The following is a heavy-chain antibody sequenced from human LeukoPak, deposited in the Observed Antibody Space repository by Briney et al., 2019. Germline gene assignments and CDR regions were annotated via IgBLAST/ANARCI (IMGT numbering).Heavy chain of an antibody. CDR3: ARATASGSGRAYDH. CDR2: IHHSGGT. CDR1: GGSFSGYY. J-gene: IGHJ4*02. Sequence: SETLSLTCAVYGGSFSGYYWSWIRQPPGKRLEWIGEIHHSGGTNSNPSLKNRVTMSIDMSKNQFSLKLNSVTAADTAVYYCARATASGSGRAYDHWAQGNLVPVSS. V-gene: IGHV4-34*01. D-gene: IGHD3-10*01.